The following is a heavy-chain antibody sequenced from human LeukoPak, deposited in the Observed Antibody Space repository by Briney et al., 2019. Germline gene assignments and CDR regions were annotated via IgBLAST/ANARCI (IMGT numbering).Heavy chain of an antibody. J-gene: IGHJ6*03. Sequence: GGSLRLSCAASGFTFSSYEMNWVRQAPGKGLEWVSYISSSGSTIYYADSVKGRFTISRDNAKNTLYLQMNSLRAEDTAVYYCARLLIWFGESDYYMDVWGKGTTVTISS. V-gene: IGHV3-48*03. CDR2: ISSSGSTI. D-gene: IGHD3-10*01. CDR1: GFTFSSYE. CDR3: ARLLIWFGESDYYMDV.